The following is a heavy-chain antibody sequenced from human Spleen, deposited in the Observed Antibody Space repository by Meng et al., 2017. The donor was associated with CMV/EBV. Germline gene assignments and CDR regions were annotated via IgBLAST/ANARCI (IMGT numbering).Heavy chain of an antibody. CDR2: INHSGST. V-gene: IGHV4-34*01. D-gene: IGHD6-19*01. Sequence: VQLQQWGAGLLKPSETLSLTCAVYGGSFSGYYWGWIRQPPGKGLEWIGEINHSGSTNYNPSLKSRVTISVDTSKNQFSLKLSSVTAADTAVYYCARETHGYSSDWYEVWRGWFDPWGQGTLVTVSS. J-gene: IGHJ5*02. CDR3: ARETHGYSSDWYEVWRGWFDP. CDR1: GGSFSGYY.